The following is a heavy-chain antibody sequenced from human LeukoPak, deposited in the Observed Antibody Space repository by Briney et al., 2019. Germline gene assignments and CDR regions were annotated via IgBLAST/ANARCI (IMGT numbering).Heavy chain of an antibody. V-gene: IGHV2-70*04. CDR1: GFSLSTSEMR. CDR2: IDWDDDK. CDR3: ARQGYYDSSGHYYLDY. Sequence: SGPALVKPTQTLTLTCNFSGFSLSTSEMRLSWIRQPPGKALGWLSRIDWDDDKFFSTSLKTRLTISKDTSKNQVVLTMTNMDPVDTATYYCARQGYYDSSGHYYLDYWGQGTLVTVSS. J-gene: IGHJ4*02. D-gene: IGHD3-22*01.